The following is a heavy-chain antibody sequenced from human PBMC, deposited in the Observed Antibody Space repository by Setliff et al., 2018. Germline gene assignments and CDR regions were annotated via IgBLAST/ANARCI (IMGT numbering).Heavy chain of an antibody. V-gene: IGHV4-4*02. CDR2: IYHSGST. J-gene: IGHJ4*02. CDR3: ARDWGSSGWYFDY. D-gene: IGHD6-19*01. CDR1: GGSISSSNW. Sequence: SETLSLTCAVSGGSISSSNWWSWVRQPPGKGLEWIGEIYHSGSTNYNPSLKSRVTISVDKSKNQFSLKLSSVTAADTAVYYCARDWGSSGWYFDYWGQGTRVTVS.